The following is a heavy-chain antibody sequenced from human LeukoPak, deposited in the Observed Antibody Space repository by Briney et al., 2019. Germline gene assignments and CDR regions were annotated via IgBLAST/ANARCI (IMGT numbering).Heavy chain of an antibody. J-gene: IGHJ1*01. CDR3: ARGGAARLHFQN. V-gene: IGHV4-59*01. D-gene: IGHD6-6*01. CDR1: GGSISTYY. Sequence: PSETLSLTCTVSGGSISTYYWNWIRRPPGKGLEWIGYIYHSGSTNYNPSLQSRVTISVDTSKNQLSLNLNSVTAADTAVYYCARGGAARLHFQNWGQGTLVTVSS. CDR2: IYHSGST.